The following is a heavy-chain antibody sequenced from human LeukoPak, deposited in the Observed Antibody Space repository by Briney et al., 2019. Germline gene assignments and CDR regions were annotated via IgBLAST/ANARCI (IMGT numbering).Heavy chain of an antibody. CDR3: ARGPALDYDILTGYYSYYYYYMDV. D-gene: IGHD3-9*01. Sequence: SETLSFTCTVSGGSISSYYWSWIRQPPGKGLEWIGYIYYSGSTNYNPSLKSRVTISVDTSKNQFSLKLSSVTAADTAVYYCARGPALDYDILTGYYSYYYYYMDVWGKGTTVTVSS. J-gene: IGHJ6*03. V-gene: IGHV4-59*01. CDR2: IYYSGST. CDR1: GGSISSYY.